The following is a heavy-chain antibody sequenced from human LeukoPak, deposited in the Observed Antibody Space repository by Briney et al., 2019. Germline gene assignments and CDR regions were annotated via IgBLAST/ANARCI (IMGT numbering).Heavy chain of an antibody. CDR2: IDPSDSYT. V-gene: IGHV5-10-1*01. J-gene: IGHJ4*02. CDR3: ARHVGNYYDSRGYPSDY. Sequence: GESLKISCKDSGYSFTNHWITWVRQMPGKGLEWMGRIDPSDSYTDYSPSFQGHVTISADKSISTAYLQWSSLKAPDTAIYYCARHVGNYYDSRGYPSDYWGQGTLVTVSS. CDR1: GYSFTNHW. D-gene: IGHD3-22*01.